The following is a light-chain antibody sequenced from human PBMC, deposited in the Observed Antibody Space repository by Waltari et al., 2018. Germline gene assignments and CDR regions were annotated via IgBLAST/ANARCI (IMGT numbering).Light chain of an antibody. J-gene: IGKJ4*01. V-gene: IGKV4-1*01. Sequence: DIVMTQSPDSLAVSLGEWATINCKSSQSIFYSSTNKNYLAWYQQKPGQPPKLLIYWASTRESGVPDRFSGTGSGTDFTLTISSLQAGDVAVYYCQQFYSTPLTFGGGTKVESK. CDR2: WAS. CDR3: QQFYSTPLT. CDR1: QSIFYSSTNKNY.